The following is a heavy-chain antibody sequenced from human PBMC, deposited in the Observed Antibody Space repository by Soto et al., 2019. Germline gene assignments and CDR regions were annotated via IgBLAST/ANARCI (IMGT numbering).Heavy chain of an antibody. V-gene: IGHV1-18*01. D-gene: IGHD3-10*01. CDR2: ISAYNGNT. J-gene: IGHJ3*02. CDR3: ARDGDYYGSGSYGAFDI. Sequence: ASVKVSCKASGYTFTSYGISWVRQAPLQVLEWMVCISAYNGNTNYAQKLQGRVTMTTETSTSTAYMELRSLRSDDTAVYYCARDGDYYGSGSYGAFDIWGQGTMVTFSS. CDR1: GYTFTSYG.